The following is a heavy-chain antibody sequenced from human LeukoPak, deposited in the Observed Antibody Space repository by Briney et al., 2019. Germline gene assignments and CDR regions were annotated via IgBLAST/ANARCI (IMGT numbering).Heavy chain of an antibody. CDR1: GFTFSSYA. CDR3: AKRRGLRFPPED. CDR2: ISGGST. Sequence: GGSLRLSCAASGFTFSSYAMSWVRQAPGKGLEWVSAISGGSTYFADSVKGRFTISRDNSKNTLYLQMNSLRAEDTAVYYCAKRRGLRFPPEDWGQGTLVTVSS. D-gene: IGHD3-3*01. J-gene: IGHJ4*02. V-gene: IGHV3-23*01.